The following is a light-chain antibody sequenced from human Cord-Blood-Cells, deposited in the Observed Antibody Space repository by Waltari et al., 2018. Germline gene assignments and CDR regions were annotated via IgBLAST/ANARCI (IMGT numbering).Light chain of an antibody. V-gene: IGLV2-14*01. J-gene: IGLJ2*01. Sequence: QSALTQPASVSGSPGQSITISCTGTSSDGGGYNYVPESQQHPGKAPKLMIYAVSNRPSGVSNRFSGSKSGNTASLTISGLQAEDEADYYCSSYTSSSTYVVFGGGTKLTVL. CDR1: SSDGGGYNY. CDR3: SSYTSSSTYVV. CDR2: AVS.